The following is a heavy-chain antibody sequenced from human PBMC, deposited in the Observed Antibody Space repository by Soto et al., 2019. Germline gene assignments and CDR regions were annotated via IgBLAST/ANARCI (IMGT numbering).Heavy chain of an antibody. V-gene: IGHV1-46*01. CDR1: GYTFTSFY. D-gene: IGHD2-21*02. J-gene: IGHJ4*02. CDR2: LNPSCGST. Sequence: GASVKVSCKASGYTFTSFYLHWVRQAPGQVLECMVRLNPSCGSTSSAQRFQGRVTVTRXPXXSXXXMXLXXPRXAXTAVYYCSRGGSVAVVTDAFDHCGQGTRVAVSS. CDR3: SRGGSVAVVTDAFDH.